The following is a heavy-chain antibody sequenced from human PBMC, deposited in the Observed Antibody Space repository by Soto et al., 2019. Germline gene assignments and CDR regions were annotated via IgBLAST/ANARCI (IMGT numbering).Heavy chain of an antibody. CDR1: GYIFTSYA. CDR2: INVGNGNT. V-gene: IGHV1-3*01. CDR3: AREKWGSGSRWLDP. J-gene: IGHJ5*02. D-gene: IGHD6-19*01. Sequence: GXSVKVSCKASGYIFTSYAMHWVRQAPGQRLEWMGWINVGNGNTKYSQNFQGRVTINQDTSASTAYMELSSLTSEDTAVYYCAREKWGSGSRWLDPWGQGTLVTVSS.